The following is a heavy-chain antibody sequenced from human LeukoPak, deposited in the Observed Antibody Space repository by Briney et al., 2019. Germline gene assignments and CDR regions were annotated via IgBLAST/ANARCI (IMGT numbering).Heavy chain of an antibody. CDR3: ARGSSGYCSSTSCYIGYYYYYGMDV. CDR2: INHSGST. J-gene: IGHJ6*02. Sequence: PSETLSLTCAVYGGSFSGYYWSWIRQPPGKGLEWIGEINHSGSTNYNPSLKSRVTISVDTSKNQFSLKLSSVTAADTAVYYCARGSSGYCSSTSCYIGYYYYYGMDVWGQGTTVTVSS. CDR1: GGSFSGYY. D-gene: IGHD2-2*02. V-gene: IGHV4-34*01.